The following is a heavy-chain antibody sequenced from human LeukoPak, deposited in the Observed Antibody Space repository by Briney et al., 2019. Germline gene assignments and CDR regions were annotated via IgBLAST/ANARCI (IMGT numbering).Heavy chain of an antibody. Sequence: PSETLSLTCTVSGVSVSSGGYYWSWIRQHPGKGLEWIGYIYYSGSTYCKPSLKSRLTISLDTSSNQFSLKLNSVTAADTAVYYCARGPVRDYSNYWGQGTLVTVSS. V-gene: IGHV4-31*03. CDR1: GVSVSSGGYY. J-gene: IGHJ4*02. CDR3: ARGPVRDYSNY. CDR2: IYYSGST. D-gene: IGHD4-11*01.